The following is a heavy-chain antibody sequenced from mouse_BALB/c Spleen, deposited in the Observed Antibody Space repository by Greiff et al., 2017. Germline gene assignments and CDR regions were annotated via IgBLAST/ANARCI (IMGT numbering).Heavy chain of an antibody. V-gene: IGHV5-15*02. Sequence: EVKVVESGGGLVQPGGSRKLSCAASGFTFSDYGMAWVRQAPGKGPEWVAFISNLAYSIYYADTVTGRFTISRENAKNTLYLEMSSLRSEDTAMYYCARGGPYFDYWGQGTTLTVSS. J-gene: IGHJ2*01. CDR1: GFTFSDYG. CDR3: ARGGPYFDY. CDR2: ISNLAYSI.